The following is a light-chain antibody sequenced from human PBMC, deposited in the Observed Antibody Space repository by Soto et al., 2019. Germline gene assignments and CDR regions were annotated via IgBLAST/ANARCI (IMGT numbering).Light chain of an antibody. Sequence: EIVLTQSPGTLSLSPGERATLSCRASQSVSSTYLAWYQQKPGQAPRLLIYDASTRAAGIPDRFSGSGSGTDFTLTISRLEAADFAVYYCHQYASSPWTFGQGAKVEIK. CDR1: QSVSSTY. V-gene: IGKV3-20*01. CDR3: HQYASSPWT. J-gene: IGKJ1*01. CDR2: DAS.